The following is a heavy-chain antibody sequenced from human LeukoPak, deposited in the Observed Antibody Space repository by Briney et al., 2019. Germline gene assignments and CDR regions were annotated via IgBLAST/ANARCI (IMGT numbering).Heavy chain of an antibody. CDR1: GFTFSSYE. J-gene: IGHJ4*02. D-gene: IGHD3-10*01. CDR2: ISGSGDRT. V-gene: IGHV3-23*01. Sequence: QTGGSLRLSCAASGFTFSSYEMNWVRQAPGKGLEWVSTISGSGDRTYYADSVKGRFTISRDNSKNTLFLQMNSLRAEDTAVYYCAKGYYGSGSYGWFDYWGQGTLVTVSS. CDR3: AKGYYGSGSYGWFDY.